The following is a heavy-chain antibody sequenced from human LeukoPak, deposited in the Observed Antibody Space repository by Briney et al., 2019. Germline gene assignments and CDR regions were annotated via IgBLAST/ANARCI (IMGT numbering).Heavy chain of an antibody. CDR1: GFTVSSNY. Sequence: GGSLRLSCAASGFTVSSNYMSWVRQAPGKGLEWVSLIFSGGDTYYADSVKGRFTISRDNSKNTLYLHMNSLRADDTAVYYCAKDVSYGMDVWGQGTTVTVSS. CDR2: IFSGGDT. V-gene: IGHV3-53*01. J-gene: IGHJ6*02. CDR3: AKDVSYGMDV.